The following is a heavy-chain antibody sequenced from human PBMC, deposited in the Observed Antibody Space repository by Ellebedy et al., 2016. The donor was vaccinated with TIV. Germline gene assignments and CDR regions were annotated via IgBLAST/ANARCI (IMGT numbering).Heavy chain of an antibody. CDR3: AGGISVAGTSLGF. V-gene: IGHV3-23*01. J-gene: IGHJ4*02. D-gene: IGHD6-19*01. Sequence: GGSLRLSCAASGFTFSSYTLNWVRQAPGKGLEWVSAISGSGGSTYYADSVKGRFTISRDNSKNTLYLQMNSLRAEDTAVYYCAGGISVAGTSLGFWGQGTLVTVSS. CDR2: ISGSGGST. CDR1: GFTFSSYT.